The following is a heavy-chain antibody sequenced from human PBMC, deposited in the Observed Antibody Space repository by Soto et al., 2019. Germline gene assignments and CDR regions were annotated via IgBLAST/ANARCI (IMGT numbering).Heavy chain of an antibody. CDR2: FNPDKDDR. CDR3: ARELGPTDSVRLDV. V-gene: IGHV1-18*04. D-gene: IGHD3-10*02. CDR1: GYKFINYF. J-gene: IGHJ6*02. Sequence: QVQLVQSGAEVKKPGASVKVSCKASGYKFINYFISWVRQAPGQGLEWMGWFNPDKDDRKYAEKFQGRVTMTTDTFTSTAYMELGNLRFDDTAVYYCARELGPTDSVRLDVWGQGTTVTISS.